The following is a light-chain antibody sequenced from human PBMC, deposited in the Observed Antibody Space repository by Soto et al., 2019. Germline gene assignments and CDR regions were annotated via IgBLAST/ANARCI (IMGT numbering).Light chain of an antibody. Sequence: DIQVTQSPATLSAFVGDRVTISCRARQSIGTWLAWYQQKPGKAPKLLIYDASTLESGVPSRFSGSGSGTEFTLTISSLQPEDVATYYCQEYNSYPVSFGQGTRLENK. CDR1: QSIGTW. J-gene: IGKJ5*01. V-gene: IGKV1-5*01. CDR3: QEYNSYPVS. CDR2: DAS.